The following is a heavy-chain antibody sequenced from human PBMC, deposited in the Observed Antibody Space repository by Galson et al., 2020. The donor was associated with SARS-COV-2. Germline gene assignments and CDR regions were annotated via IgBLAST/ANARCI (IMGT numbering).Heavy chain of an antibody. CDR3: ARDVSGGASDI. Sequence: GGSLRLSCAASGFTFTNYAIHWVRQAPGKGLEWVAVISHDGRIEVYADSVKGRFTISRDNSENMLFLQMDSLRADDTAVYYCARDVSGGASDIWGQGIVVPVSS. J-gene: IGHJ3*02. V-gene: IGHV3-30*04. CDR1: GFTFTNYA. CDR2: ISHDGRIE. D-gene: IGHD1-26*01.